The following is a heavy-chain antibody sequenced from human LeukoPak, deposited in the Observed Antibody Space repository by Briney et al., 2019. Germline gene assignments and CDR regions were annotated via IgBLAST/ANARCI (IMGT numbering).Heavy chain of an antibody. V-gene: IGHV4-59*01. CDR1: GGSISSYY. CDR2: IYYSGST. J-gene: IGHJ4*02. CDR3: ARDRGVVTSRHFDY. Sequence: PSETLSLTCTVSGGSISSYYWSWIRQPPGKGLEWIGYIYYSGSTNYNPSLKSRVTISVDTSKNQFSLKLSSVTAADTAVYYCARDRGVVTSRHFDYWGQGTLVTVSS. D-gene: IGHD4-23*01.